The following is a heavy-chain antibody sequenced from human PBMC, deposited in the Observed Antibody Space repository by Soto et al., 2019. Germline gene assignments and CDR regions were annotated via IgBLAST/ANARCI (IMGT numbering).Heavy chain of an antibody. D-gene: IGHD3-3*01. CDR1: GGSISSYY. V-gene: IGHV4-59*01. CDR2: IYYSGST. CDR3: ARASGPAKYYFDY. J-gene: IGHJ4*02. Sequence: SETLSLTCTVSGGSISSYYWSWIRQPPGKGLEWIGYIYYSGSTNYNPSLKSRVTISVDTSKNQFSLKLSSVTAADTAVYYCARASGPAKYYFDYWGQGTLVTVSS.